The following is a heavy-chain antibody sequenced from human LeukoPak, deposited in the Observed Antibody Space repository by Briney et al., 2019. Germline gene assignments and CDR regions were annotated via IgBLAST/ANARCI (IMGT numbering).Heavy chain of an antibody. Sequence: GGSLRLSCAASGFTFSSYSMNWVRQAPGKGLEWVSYISSSSSTIYYADSVKGRSTISRDNAKNSLYLHMNSLRAEDTAVYYCARVHYDILTGYAAHFDYWGQGTLVTVSS. D-gene: IGHD3-9*01. J-gene: IGHJ4*02. V-gene: IGHV3-48*01. CDR2: ISSSSSTI. CDR3: ARVHYDILTGYAAHFDY. CDR1: GFTFSSYS.